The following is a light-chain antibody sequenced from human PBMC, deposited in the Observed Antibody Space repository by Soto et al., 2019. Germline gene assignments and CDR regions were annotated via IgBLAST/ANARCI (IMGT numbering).Light chain of an antibody. Sequence: DIQMTQSPSTLSVSVGVRVTITCRASQSISTYLNWYQQKPGKAPKLLIYAASSLQSGVPSSFSGSGSGTDFTLTISSLQPKDFATYFCQQTYTTPLTFGGGTKVEIK. V-gene: IGKV1-39*01. CDR2: AAS. J-gene: IGKJ4*01. CDR3: QQTYTTPLT. CDR1: QSISTY.